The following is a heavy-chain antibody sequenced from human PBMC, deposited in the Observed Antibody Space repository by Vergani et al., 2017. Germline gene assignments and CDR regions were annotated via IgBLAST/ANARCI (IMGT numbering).Heavy chain of an antibody. CDR2: LNPTTGHT. CDR1: GYTFTSYY. J-gene: IGHJ4*02. Sequence: QVQLVQSGAEVKKPGASVKVSCKASGYTFTSYYMHWVRQAPGQGLEWMGILNPTTGHTTSAQKFMGRVDMTRDPSTDTSTRTVQMTLSSLRSEDTAVYYCTRGWYYDSIAYWAYWGQGTLVTVSS. D-gene: IGHD3-22*01. V-gene: IGHV1-46*03. CDR3: TRGWYYDSIAYWAY.